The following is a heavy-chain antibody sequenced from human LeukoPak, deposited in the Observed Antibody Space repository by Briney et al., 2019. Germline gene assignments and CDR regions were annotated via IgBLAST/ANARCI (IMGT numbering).Heavy chain of an antibody. D-gene: IGHD3-3*01. J-gene: IGHJ4*02. CDR2: IYYSGST. Sequence: PSETLSLTCTVSGGSISSYYWSWIRQPPGKGLEWIGYIYYSGSTNYNPSLKSRVTISVDTSKNQFSLKLSSVTAADTAVYYCAQYYDLWSGSFFDYWGQGTLVTVSS. V-gene: IGHV4-59*01. CDR1: GGSISSYY. CDR3: AQYYDLWSGSFFDY.